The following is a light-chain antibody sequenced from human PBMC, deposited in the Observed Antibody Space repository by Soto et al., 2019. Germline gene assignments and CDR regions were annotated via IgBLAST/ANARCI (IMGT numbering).Light chain of an antibody. Sequence: QPVLTQPPSLSGTPGQRVTISCSGSTSNIAGNTVHWYQHLPETAPKLLICIDDQRPSGVPDRFSGSKSGTSASLAISGLQSEDEADYYCATWDDSLNAAVFGGGTQLTVL. CDR2: IDD. CDR1: TSNIAGNT. J-gene: IGLJ7*01. CDR3: ATWDDSLNAAV. V-gene: IGLV1-44*01.